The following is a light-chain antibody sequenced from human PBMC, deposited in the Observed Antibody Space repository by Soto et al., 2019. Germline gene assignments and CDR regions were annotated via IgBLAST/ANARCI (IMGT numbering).Light chain of an antibody. V-gene: IGLV2-14*01. CDR2: EVS. CDR3: SSYTSSSTLA. CDR1: SSDVDGYNY. J-gene: IGLJ3*02. Sequence: QSALTQPASVSGSPGQSITISCTGTSSDVDGYNYVSWYQQHPGKAPKLMIYEVSNRPSGVSNRFSGSKSGNTASLTISGLQAEDEADYYCSSYTSSSTLAFGGGTKLTVL.